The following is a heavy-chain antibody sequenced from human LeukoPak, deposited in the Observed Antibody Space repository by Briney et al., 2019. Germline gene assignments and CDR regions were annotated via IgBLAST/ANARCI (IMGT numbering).Heavy chain of an antibody. CDR1: GFTLSSYA. D-gene: IGHD3-10*01. Sequence: GGSLRLSCAASGFTLSSYAMHWFRQAPGKGLEWVAVISYDGSNKYYADSVKGRFTNSRDNSKNTLYLQMNSLRAEDTAVYYCASYDYYGSGSYYNNNDYWGQGTLVTVSS. CDR3: ASYDYYGSGSYYNNNDY. J-gene: IGHJ4*02. CDR2: ISYDGSNK. V-gene: IGHV3-30*04.